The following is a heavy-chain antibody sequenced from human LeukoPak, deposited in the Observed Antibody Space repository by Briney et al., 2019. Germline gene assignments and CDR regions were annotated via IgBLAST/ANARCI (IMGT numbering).Heavy chain of an antibody. CDR1: GFTFSSYA. CDR2: ISYDGSNK. CDR3: ARAGSIIAAAGDYFDY. D-gene: IGHD6-13*01. Sequence: GRSLRLSCAASGFTFSSYAMHWVRQAPGKGLEWVAVISYDGSNKYYADSVKGRFTISRDNSKNTLYLQMNSLRAEDTAVYYCARAGSIIAAAGDYFDYWVQGTLVTVSS. J-gene: IGHJ4*02. V-gene: IGHV3-30*04.